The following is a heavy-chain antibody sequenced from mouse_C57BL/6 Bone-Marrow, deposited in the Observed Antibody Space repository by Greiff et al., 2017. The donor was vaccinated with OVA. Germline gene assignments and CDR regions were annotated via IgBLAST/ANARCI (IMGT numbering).Heavy chain of an antibody. V-gene: IGHV1-81*01. CDR3: ARWGYGSTLGCYWYFDV. J-gene: IGHJ1*03. CDR1: GYTFTSYG. CDR2: IYPRSGNT. D-gene: IGHD1-1*01. Sequence: QVQLQQSGAELARPGASVKLSCKASGYTFTSYGISWVKQRTGQGLEWIGEIYPRSGNTYYNEKFKGKATLTADKSSSTAYMELRSLTSEDSAVYFCARWGYGSTLGCYWYFDVWGTGTTVTVSS.